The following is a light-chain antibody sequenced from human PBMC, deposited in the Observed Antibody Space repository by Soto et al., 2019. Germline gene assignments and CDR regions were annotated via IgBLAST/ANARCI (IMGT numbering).Light chain of an antibody. CDR3: SSYPTSFFYV. J-gene: IGLJ1*01. CDR2: GVT. CDR1: SSDIGFYNY. Sequence: QSVLTQPASVSGSPGQSITISCTGTSSDIGFYNYVSWYQQYPGKAPNLLIYGVTNRPSGVSYRFSGSKSGSTASLTISGLRDEDEADYYCSSYPTSFFYVFGTGTKVTVL. V-gene: IGLV2-14*03.